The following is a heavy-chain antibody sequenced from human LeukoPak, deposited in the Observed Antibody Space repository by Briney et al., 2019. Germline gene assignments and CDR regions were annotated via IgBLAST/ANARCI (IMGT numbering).Heavy chain of an antibody. D-gene: IGHD3-3*01. V-gene: IGHV3-23*01. Sequence: GGSLRLSCAASGFTFSSYGMSWVRQAPGKGLEWVSAISGSGGSTYYADSVKGRFTISRDNSKNTLYLQMNSLRAEDTAVYYCAKWVEVIMAFDIWGQGTMVTVSS. CDR1: GFTFSSYG. CDR2: ISGSGGST. CDR3: AKWVEVIMAFDI. J-gene: IGHJ3*02.